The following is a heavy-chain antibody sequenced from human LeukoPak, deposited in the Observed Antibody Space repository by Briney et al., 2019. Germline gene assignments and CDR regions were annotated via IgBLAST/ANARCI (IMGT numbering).Heavy chain of an antibody. Sequence: GESLKISCKGSGYSFTSYWIGWVRQMPGKGLEWMGIIYPGDSDTRYSPSFQGQVTISADKSISTAYLQWSSLKASDTAMYYCARIAVAGTTGPYYYGMDVWGQGTTVTVSS. CDR3: ARIAVAGTTGPYYYGMDV. CDR1: GYSFTSYW. D-gene: IGHD6-19*01. J-gene: IGHJ6*02. V-gene: IGHV5-51*01. CDR2: IYPGDSDT.